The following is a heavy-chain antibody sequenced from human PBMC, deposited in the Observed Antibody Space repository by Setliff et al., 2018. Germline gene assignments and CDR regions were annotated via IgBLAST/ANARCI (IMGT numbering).Heavy chain of an antibody. CDR3: ARDVDKAVAGTTVVMYY. CDR1: GFTFKSYG. V-gene: IGHV3-48*04. J-gene: IGHJ4*02. D-gene: IGHD6-19*01. Sequence: GGSLRLSCAASGFTFKSYGMHWVRQAPGKGLEWVSYISSSGSTIYYADSVKGRFAISRDNAKNSLYLKMNSLRAEDTAVYYCARDVDKAVAGTTVVMYYWGEGTLVTVSS. CDR2: ISSSGSTI.